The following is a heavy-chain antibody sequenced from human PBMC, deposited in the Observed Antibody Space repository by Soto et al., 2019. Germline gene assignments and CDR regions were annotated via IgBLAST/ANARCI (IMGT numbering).Heavy chain of an antibody. D-gene: IGHD6-19*01. Sequence: ASVKVSCKVSGYTLTELSMHWVRQAPGKGLEWMGGFDPEDGETIYAQKFQGRVTMTEDTSTATAYMELSSLRSEDTAVYYCATSAVLWLVRDYYYYMDVWGKGTTVTVSS. CDR2: FDPEDGET. V-gene: IGHV1-24*01. CDR3: ATSAVLWLVRDYYYYMDV. J-gene: IGHJ6*03. CDR1: GYTLTELS.